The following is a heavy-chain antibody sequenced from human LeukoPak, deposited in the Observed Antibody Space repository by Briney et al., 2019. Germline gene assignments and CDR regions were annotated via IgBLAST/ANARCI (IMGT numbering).Heavy chain of an antibody. Sequence: SQTLSLTCAVSGGSISSGGYSWSWVRQPPGKGLEWIGYIYHSGSTNYNPSLKSRVTISVDTSKNQFSLKLSSVTAADTAVYYCAGKAVAGTVYWGQGTLVTVSS. CDR1: GGSISSGGYS. CDR2: IYHSGST. D-gene: IGHD6-19*01. J-gene: IGHJ4*02. CDR3: AGKAVAGTVY. V-gene: IGHV4-30-2*01.